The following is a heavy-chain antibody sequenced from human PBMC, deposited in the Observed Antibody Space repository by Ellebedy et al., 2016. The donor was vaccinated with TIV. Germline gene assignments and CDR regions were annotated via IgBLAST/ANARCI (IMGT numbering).Heavy chain of an antibody. Sequence: AASVTVSCKASGYTFTGNHVHWIRQAPGQGLEWMGWIIPNSGVSKVTQKFEGRVPMTRDQSISTAYMELSGLTSDDTAVYFCARGGGSVTYYSFDHWGQGTLVTVSS. CDR2: IIPNSGVS. D-gene: IGHD3-10*01. CDR1: GYTFTGNH. CDR3: ARGGGSVTYYSFDH. V-gene: IGHV1-2*02. J-gene: IGHJ4*02.